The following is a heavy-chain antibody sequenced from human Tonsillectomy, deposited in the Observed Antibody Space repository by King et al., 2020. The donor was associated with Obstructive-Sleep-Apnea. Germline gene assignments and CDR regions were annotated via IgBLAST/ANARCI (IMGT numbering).Heavy chain of an antibody. J-gene: IGHJ3*02. CDR3: ARDLITGEGSQYGFDM. CDR2: ISSSDSYI. D-gene: IGHD1-20*01. V-gene: IGHV3-21*01. CDR1: GFTFSTYT. Sequence: VQLVESGGGLVKPGGSLRLSCAASGFTFSTYTMNWVRQAPGKGLEWVSSISSSDSYIYNADSVEGRFTISRDNSKNSLYLQMNSLRAEDTAVYYCARDLITGEGSQYGFDMWGQGTMVTVSS.